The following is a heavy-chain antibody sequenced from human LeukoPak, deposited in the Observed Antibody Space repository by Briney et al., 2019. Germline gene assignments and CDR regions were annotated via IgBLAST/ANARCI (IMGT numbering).Heavy chain of an antibody. Sequence: PGGSLRLSCAASGFTFSSYPQHWVRQAPGKGLEWVTLISYDGSKIYYADSVKGRFTISRDNSKNTLYLQMNSLRAEDTAVYYCARESGWGLPHAFDFWGQGTMVTVSS. V-gene: IGHV3-30-3*01. CDR3: ARESGWGLPHAFDF. CDR1: GFTFSSYP. J-gene: IGHJ3*01. D-gene: IGHD3-3*01. CDR2: ISYDGSKI.